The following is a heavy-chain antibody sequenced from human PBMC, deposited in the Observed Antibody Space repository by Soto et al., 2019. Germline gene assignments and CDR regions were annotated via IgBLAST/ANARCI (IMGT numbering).Heavy chain of an antibody. V-gene: IGHV4-59*01. CDR1: GVSTSGFY. Sequence: QVRLQGSGPGLVRPSETLSLTCAVSGVSTSGFYWSWIRQPPGKGLEYVGYIYDSGSTYYNPSLKIRVTVSLDSSKNQFSLKLTSVTAADTAIYYCARGHLWLEDWGQGTLVTVSS. D-gene: IGHD3-3*01. CDR2: IYDSGST. CDR3: ARGHLWLED. J-gene: IGHJ4*02.